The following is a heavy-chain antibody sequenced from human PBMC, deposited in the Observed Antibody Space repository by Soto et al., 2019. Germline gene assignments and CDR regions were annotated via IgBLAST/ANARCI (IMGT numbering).Heavy chain of an antibody. CDR3: MTATLHYYYYGMDV. CDR1: GFTFSSYA. Sequence: EVQLLESGGGLVQPGGSLRLSCAASGFTFSSYAMSWVRQAPGKGLEWVSAISGSGGSTYYADSVKGRFTISRDNSKNTLYLQMNSLRAEDTAVYYCMTATLHYYYYGMDVWGQGTTVTVSS. CDR2: ISGSGGST. V-gene: IGHV3-23*01. J-gene: IGHJ6*02.